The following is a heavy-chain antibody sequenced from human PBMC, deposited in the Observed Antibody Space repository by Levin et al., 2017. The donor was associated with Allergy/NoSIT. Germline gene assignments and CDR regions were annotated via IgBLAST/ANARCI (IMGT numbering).Heavy chain of an antibody. Sequence: GGSLRLSCAASGFTFSSYDMHWVRQATGKGLEWVSAIGTAGDTYYPGSVKGRFTISRENAKNSLYLQMNSLRAGDTAVYYCARDRRTGYSSGWYYYYYYGMDVWGQGTTVTVSS. V-gene: IGHV3-13*04. CDR2: IGTAGDT. D-gene: IGHD6-19*01. CDR1: GFTFSSYD. J-gene: IGHJ6*02. CDR3: ARDRRTGYSSGWYYYYYYGMDV.